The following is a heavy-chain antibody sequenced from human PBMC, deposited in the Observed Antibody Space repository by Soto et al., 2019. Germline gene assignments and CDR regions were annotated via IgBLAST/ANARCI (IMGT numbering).Heavy chain of an antibody. V-gene: IGHV4-59*01. Sequence: PSETLSLTCTVSGGSISSYYWSWIRQPPGKGLEWIGYIYYSGSTNYNPSLKSRVTISVDTSKNQFSLKLSSVTAADTAVYYCARIVVVPADTNYYYYMDVWGKGTTVTVSS. D-gene: IGHD2-2*01. CDR2: IYYSGST. CDR1: GGSISSYY. CDR3: ARIVVVPADTNYYYYMDV. J-gene: IGHJ6*03.